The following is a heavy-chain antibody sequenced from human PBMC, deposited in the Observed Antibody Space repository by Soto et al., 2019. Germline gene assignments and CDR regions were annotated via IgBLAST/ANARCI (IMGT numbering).Heavy chain of an antibody. CDR1: GGTFSSYA. Sequence: QVQLVQSGAEVKKPGSSVKVSCKASGGTFSSYAISWVRQAPGQGLEWMGGFIPIFGTANYAQKFQGRVTITADESTSTAYMELSSLRSEDTAVYYCASSTGLGIDYYYYGMDVWGQGTTVTVSS. V-gene: IGHV1-69*01. J-gene: IGHJ6*02. CDR3: ASSTGLGIDYYYYGMDV. D-gene: IGHD2-21*01. CDR2: FIPIFGTA.